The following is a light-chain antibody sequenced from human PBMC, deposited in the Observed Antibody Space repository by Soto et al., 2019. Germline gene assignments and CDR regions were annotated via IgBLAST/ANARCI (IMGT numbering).Light chain of an antibody. Sequence: NFILTQPHSVSESPGKTVTISCTGSSGSIASNYVQWYQQRPGSAPTTVIYEDNQRPSGVPDRFSGSIDSSSNSASLTISGLKTEDEADYYCQSYDSSNHKVFGGGTKLTVL. V-gene: IGLV6-57*02. CDR2: EDN. J-gene: IGLJ2*01. CDR1: SGSIASNY. CDR3: QSYDSSNHKV.